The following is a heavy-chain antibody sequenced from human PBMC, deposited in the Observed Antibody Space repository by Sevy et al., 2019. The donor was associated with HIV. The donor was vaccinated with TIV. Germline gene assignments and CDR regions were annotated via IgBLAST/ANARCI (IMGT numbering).Heavy chain of an antibody. CDR1: GFTVSSNY. D-gene: IGHD3-22*01. V-gene: IGHV3-66*02. Sequence: GGSLRLSCAASGFTVSSNYMSWVRQAPGKGLEWVSVIYSGDGTYYADSVKGRFTISTDNSKNSLYLQMNSQRAEDKAVYYCARGLDESSGFYSFDYWGQGTLVTVSS. CDR2: IYSGDGT. CDR3: ARGLDESSGFYSFDY. J-gene: IGHJ4*02.